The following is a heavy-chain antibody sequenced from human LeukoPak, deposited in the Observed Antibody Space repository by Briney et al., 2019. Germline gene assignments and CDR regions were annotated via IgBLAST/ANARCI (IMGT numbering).Heavy chain of an antibody. V-gene: IGHV3-15*01. CDR3: TTRLET. Sequence: GGSLRLSCAASGFTFSNYGMHWVRQTPGKGLEWVGRTKSKTDGGTTDYAAPVKGRFTISRDDSKNTLYLQMNSLKTEDTAVYYCTTRLETGGQGTLVTVSS. J-gene: IGHJ4*02. CDR1: GFTFSNYG. CDR2: TKSKTDGGTT. D-gene: IGHD1-1*01.